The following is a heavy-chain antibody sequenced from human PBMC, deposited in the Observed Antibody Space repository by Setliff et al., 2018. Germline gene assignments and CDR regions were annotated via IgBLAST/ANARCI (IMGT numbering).Heavy chain of an antibody. CDR1: GGSIGSNNYN. J-gene: IGHJ4*02. V-gene: IGHV4-39*01. CDR2: IYYSGSA. Sequence: PSETLSLTCTVSGGSIGSNNYNWDWIRQPPGKGLEWIGNIYYSGSAFYNPSLNSRVIISVVTSKPQFSLKLSFVTAANTAVYDCARHPSSGSYYGGSIFYFDDWGPGILVTVSS. D-gene: IGHD1-26*01. CDR3: ARHPSSGSYYGGSIFYFDD.